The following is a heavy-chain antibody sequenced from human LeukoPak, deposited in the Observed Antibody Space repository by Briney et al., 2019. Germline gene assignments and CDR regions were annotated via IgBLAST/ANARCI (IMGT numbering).Heavy chain of an antibody. CDR1: GFTFSSYS. Sequence: GGSLRLSCAASGFTFSSYSMNWVRQAPGKGLEWVSSISTSSSYIYYADSVKGRFTISRDNAKNSLYLQMNSLRAEDTAVYYCARGLGMGHDSSGSDWFDSWGQGTLVTVSS. CDR3: ARGLGMGHDSSGSDWFDS. D-gene: IGHD3-22*01. V-gene: IGHV3-21*04. J-gene: IGHJ5*01. CDR2: ISTSSSYI.